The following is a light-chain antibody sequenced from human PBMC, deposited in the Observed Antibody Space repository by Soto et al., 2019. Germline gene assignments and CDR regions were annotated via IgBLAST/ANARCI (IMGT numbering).Light chain of an antibody. V-gene: IGKV1-39*01. J-gene: IGKJ2*01. CDR2: AAS. CDR3: QQTFGVSYD. CDR1: QTINRT. Sequence: DIQMTQSPSSLSASIGDRVTFNCRASQTINRTLKWYQQKLGQGPKLLIYAASILQSGVPARFSGAGFGTNFTLTISRLQPEDFATYYCQQTFGVSYDFGPGTRLEIK.